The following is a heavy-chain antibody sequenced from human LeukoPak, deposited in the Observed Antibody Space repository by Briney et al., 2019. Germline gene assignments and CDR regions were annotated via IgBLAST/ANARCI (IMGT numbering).Heavy chain of an antibody. D-gene: IGHD2-15*01. Sequence: PSETLSLTCAVYGGSFSGYYWSWIRQPPGKGLEWIGHIYYSGSTYYNPSLKSRVTISVDTSKNQFSLKLSSVTAADTAVYYCAGSYCSGGSCYSSWYFDLWGRGTLVTVSS. CDR3: AGSYCSGGSCYSSWYFDL. V-gene: IGHV4-34*09. CDR1: GGSFSGYY. J-gene: IGHJ2*01. CDR2: IYYSGST.